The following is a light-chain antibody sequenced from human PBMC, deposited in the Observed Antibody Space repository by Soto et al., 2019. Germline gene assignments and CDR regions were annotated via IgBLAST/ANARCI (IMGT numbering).Light chain of an antibody. V-gene: IGKV3-15*01. J-gene: IGKJ1*01. CDR3: QHYNNWPPWT. CDR1: QTISSN. CDR2: GAS. Sequence: EVAMTQSPSTLSVSPGDRGTLSCRASQTISSNLAWYQQRPGQAPRLLIYGASTRAPGIPARFSGSGSETEFTLTISSLQSEDFAVYYCQHYNNWPPWTFGQGTKVDIK.